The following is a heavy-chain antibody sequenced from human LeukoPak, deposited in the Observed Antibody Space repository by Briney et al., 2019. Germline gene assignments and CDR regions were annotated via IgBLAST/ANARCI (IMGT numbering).Heavy chain of an antibody. CDR3: AKDVPTAYFDY. CDR2: IKQDGSEK. V-gene: IGHV3-7*01. Sequence: GGSLRLSCAGSGFLFNTNWMTWVRQAPGKGLEWVATIKQDGSEKYYVDSVKGRFTISRDNAKNSLYLQMNNLRAEDTAVYYCAKDVPTAYFDYWGQGTLVTVSS. CDR1: GFLFNTNW. D-gene: IGHD2-2*01. J-gene: IGHJ4*02.